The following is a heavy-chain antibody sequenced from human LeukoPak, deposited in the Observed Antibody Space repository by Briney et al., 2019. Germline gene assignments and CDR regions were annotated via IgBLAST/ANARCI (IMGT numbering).Heavy chain of an antibody. CDR3: ARGSYTSGRLSLGFDF. CDR1: GYTFTRYG. V-gene: IGHV1-18*01. D-gene: IGHD6-25*01. CDR2: ISGYSGDT. J-gene: IGHJ4*02. Sequence: ASVKVSCKASGYTFTRYGIGWVRQAPGQGLEWLVWISGYSGDTNSAQKFQDRVTMTTDPSTATGFMELRSLRPDDTAVYYCARGSYTSGRLSLGFDFWGQGSLVTVSS.